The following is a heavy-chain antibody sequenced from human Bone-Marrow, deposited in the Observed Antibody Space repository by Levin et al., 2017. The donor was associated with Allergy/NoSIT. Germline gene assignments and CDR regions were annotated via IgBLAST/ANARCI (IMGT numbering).Heavy chain of an antibody. D-gene: IGHD3/OR15-3a*01. V-gene: IGHV4-30-4*01. Sequence: SQTLSLTCTVSGASISSGDHYWSWIRQPPGKGLEWIGYIYYSGSTHYISSLRGRITMSVDTSMQQFSLNLESVTAADTAVYYCARGVILWNGDQFYFDSWGQGSLVTVSS. CDR3: ARGVILWNGDQFYFDS. CDR2: IYYSGST. J-gene: IGHJ4*02. CDR1: GASISSGDHY.